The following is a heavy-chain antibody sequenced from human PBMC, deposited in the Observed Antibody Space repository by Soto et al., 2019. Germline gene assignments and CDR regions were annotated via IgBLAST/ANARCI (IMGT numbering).Heavy chain of an antibody. CDR3: ARGPKLTIFGVVITYYFDY. J-gene: IGHJ4*02. Sequence: QVQLVQSGAEVKKPGASVKVSCKASGYTFTGYYMHWVRQAPGQGLEWMGWINPHSGGTNYAQKCQGWVTMTRDTSISTAYMELSRLRSDDTAVYYCARGPKLTIFGVVITYYFDYWGQGTLVTVSS. CDR1: GYTFTGYY. D-gene: IGHD3-3*01. V-gene: IGHV1-2*04. CDR2: INPHSGGT.